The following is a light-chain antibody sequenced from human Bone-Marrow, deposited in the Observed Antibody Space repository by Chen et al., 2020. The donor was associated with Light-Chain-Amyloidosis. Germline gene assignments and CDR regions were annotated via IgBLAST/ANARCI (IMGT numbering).Light chain of an antibody. J-gene: IGLJ3*02. CDR3: QSYDTTLSGSV. Sequence: QSVLTPPPSVSGAPRQRVTISCTGTSSNIGSGYDVHWYQQLPGAAPKLLIYGNDNPPSVVPDRSSASTSGTSASLAIAGLQAEDEAYYYCQSYDTTLSGSVFGGGTKLTVL. V-gene: IGLV1-40*01. CDR2: GND. CDR1: SSNIGSGYD.